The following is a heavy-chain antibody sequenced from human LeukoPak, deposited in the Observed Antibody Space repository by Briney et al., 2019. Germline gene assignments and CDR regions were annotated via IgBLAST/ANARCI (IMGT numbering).Heavy chain of an antibody. D-gene: IGHD1-26*01. J-gene: IGHJ1*01. Sequence: PSETLSLTCTVSGGSFGNYYWSWIRQPPGKGLEWIGYIYDSGTTNYNPSLKSRVTISVDTSRNQFSLKLSSVTAADTAVYYCARGGKRELSSAEYFQHWGQGTLVTVSS. CDR1: GGSFGNYY. V-gene: IGHV4-59*01. CDR2: IYDSGTT. CDR3: ARGGKRELSSAEYFQH.